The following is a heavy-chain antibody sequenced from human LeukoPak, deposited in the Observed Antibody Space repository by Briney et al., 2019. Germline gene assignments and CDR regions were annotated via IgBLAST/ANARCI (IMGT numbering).Heavy chain of an antibody. Sequence: GGSLRLSCAASGFTFSSYSVNWVRQAPGKGLEWVSSITRSNYIYYADSVKGRFTISRDNAKNSLYLQMNSLRADDTAVYYCARGGRRWFDPWGQGTLVTVSS. V-gene: IGHV3-21*06. D-gene: IGHD6-25*01. J-gene: IGHJ5*02. CDR2: ITRSNYI. CDR1: GFTFSSYS. CDR3: ARGGRRWFDP.